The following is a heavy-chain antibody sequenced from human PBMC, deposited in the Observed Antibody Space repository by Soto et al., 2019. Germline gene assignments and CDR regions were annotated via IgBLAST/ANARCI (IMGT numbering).Heavy chain of an antibody. CDR3: ASGGDKEFDY. CDR1: GDSVSSNSAT. CDR2: TYYKSKWSK. V-gene: IGHV6-1*01. J-gene: IGHJ4*02. Sequence: SQTLSLTCAISGDSVSSNSATWNWIRQSPSRGLEWLGRTYYKSKWSKNYAVSVKSRITINPDTSKNQFSLQLNSVTPEDTAVYYCASGGDKEFDYWGQGTLVTVSS.